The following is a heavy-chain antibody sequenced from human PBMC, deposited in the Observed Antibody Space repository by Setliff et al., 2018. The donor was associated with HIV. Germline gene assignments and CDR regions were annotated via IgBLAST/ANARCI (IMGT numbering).Heavy chain of an antibody. V-gene: IGHV3-30-3*02. J-gene: IGHJ4*02. Sequence: PGGSLRLSCAASGFTFSSYAMHWVRQAPGKGLEWVAVISYDGINKYYADSVKGRFTISRDNSKNTLYLQMNSLRAEDTAVYYCAKDSRNITSCCGENWGQGTLVTVSS. D-gene: IGHD2-2*01. CDR3: AKDSRNITSCCGEN. CDR2: ISYDGINK. CDR1: GFTFSSYA.